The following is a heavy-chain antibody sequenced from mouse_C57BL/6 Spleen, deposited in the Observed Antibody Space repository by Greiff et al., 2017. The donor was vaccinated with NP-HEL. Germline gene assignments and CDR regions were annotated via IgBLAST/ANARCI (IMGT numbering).Heavy chain of an antibody. J-gene: IGHJ4*01. Sequence: EVQGVESGGGLVKPGGSLKLSCAASGFTFSSYTMSWVRQTPEQRLEWVATISGGGGNTYYPDSVKGRFTISRDNAKNTLYLQMSSLRSEDTALYYCASHITTVPDYYAMDYWGQGTSVTVSS. D-gene: IGHD1-1*01. CDR3: ASHITTVPDYYAMDY. V-gene: IGHV5-9*01. CDR2: ISGGGGNT. CDR1: GFTFSSYT.